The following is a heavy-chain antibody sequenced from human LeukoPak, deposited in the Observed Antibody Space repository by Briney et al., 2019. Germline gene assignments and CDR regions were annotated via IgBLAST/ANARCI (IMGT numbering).Heavy chain of an antibody. CDR1: GGTFSSYA. J-gene: IGHJ6*02. D-gene: IGHD3-10*01. V-gene: IGHV1-69*04. Sequence: SVKVSCKASGGTFSSYAISWVRQAPGQGLEWMGRIIPILGIANYARKFQGRVTITADKSTSTAYMELSSLRSEDTAVYYCAREYYYGSGSYSYYYGMDVWGQGTTVTVSS. CDR2: IIPILGIA. CDR3: AREYYYGSGSYSYYYGMDV.